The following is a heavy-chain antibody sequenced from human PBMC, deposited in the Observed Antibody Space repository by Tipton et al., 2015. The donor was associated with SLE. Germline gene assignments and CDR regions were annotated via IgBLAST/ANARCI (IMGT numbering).Heavy chain of an antibody. CDR1: GGSISRHF. J-gene: IGHJ4*02. CDR3: AGSPDSGGYPIFDY. V-gene: IGHV4-34*01. Sequence: TLSLTCTVSGGSISRHFWSWIRQSPGQGLEWIGEIHHRGNTNYNPSLKSRVTMSVDTSKNQFSLKLSSMTAADTAVYYCAGSPDSGGYPIFDYWGQGSLVTVSS. D-gene: IGHD3-22*01. CDR2: IHHRGNT.